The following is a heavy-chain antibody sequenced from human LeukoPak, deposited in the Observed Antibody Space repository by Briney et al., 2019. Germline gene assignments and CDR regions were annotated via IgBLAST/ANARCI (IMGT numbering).Heavy chain of an antibody. J-gene: IGHJ5*02. Sequence: GGSLRLSCAASGFTFSSYAMSWVPQAPGKGLEWVSAISGSGGSTYYADSVKGRFTISRDNSKNTLYQQMNSLRAEDTAVYYCAKDPPLKRGPNGYNWFDPWGQGTLVTVSS. CDR3: AKDPPLKRGPNGYNWFDP. V-gene: IGHV3-23*01. CDR1: GFTFSSYA. CDR2: ISGSGGST. D-gene: IGHD2-8*01.